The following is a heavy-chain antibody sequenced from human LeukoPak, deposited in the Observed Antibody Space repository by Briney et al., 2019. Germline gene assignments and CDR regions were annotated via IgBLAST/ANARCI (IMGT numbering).Heavy chain of an antibody. J-gene: IGHJ4*02. D-gene: IGHD3-10*01. V-gene: IGHV3-30*04. CDR3: AKGKNTGSYLSHVDY. CDR1: GFTFSSYA. Sequence: GGSLRLSCAASGFTFSSYAMHWVRQAPGKGLEWVAVISYDGSNKYYADSVKGRFTISRDNSKNSLYLQMNSLRTEDTALYYCAKGKNTGSYLSHVDYWGQGTLVTVSS. CDR2: ISYDGSNK.